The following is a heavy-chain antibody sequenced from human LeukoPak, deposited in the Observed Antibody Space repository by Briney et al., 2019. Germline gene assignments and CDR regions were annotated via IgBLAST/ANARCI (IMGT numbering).Heavy chain of an antibody. D-gene: IGHD4-17*01. J-gene: IGHJ3*02. CDR1: GFSLSTTG. CDR2: IWYDGSNK. V-gene: IGHV3-33*06. Sequence: GGSLRLSCAASGFSLSTTGMHWVRQAPGKGLEWVAVIWYDGSNKYYGDSVKGRFTISRDDSKNTLYLQMNSMRAEDTAVYYCAKDLVNSGDYGSNDAFDIWGQGTMVTVSS. CDR3: AKDLVNSGDYGSNDAFDI.